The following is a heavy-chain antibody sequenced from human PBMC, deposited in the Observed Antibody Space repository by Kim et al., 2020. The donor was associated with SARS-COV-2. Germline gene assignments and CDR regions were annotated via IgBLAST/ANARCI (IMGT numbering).Heavy chain of an antibody. J-gene: IGHJ2*01. D-gene: IGHD5-18*01. V-gene: IGHV4-34*01. CDR2: INHSGST. Sequence: SETLSLTCAVYGGSFSGYYWSWIRQPPGKGLEWIGEINHSGSTNYNPSLKSRVTISVDTSKNQFSLKLSSVTAADTAVYYCARETAYFDLWGRGTLVTVSS. CDR3: ARETAYFDL. CDR1: GGSFSGYY.